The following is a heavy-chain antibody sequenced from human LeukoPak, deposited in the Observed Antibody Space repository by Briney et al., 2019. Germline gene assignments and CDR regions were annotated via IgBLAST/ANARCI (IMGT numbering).Heavy chain of an antibody. Sequence: SETLSLTCAVYGGSFSGYYWSWIRQPPGKRLGWIGEINHSGSTNYNPSLKSRVTISVDTSKNQFSLKLSSVTAADTAVYYCARYIAATPFDYWGQGTLVTVSS. CDR3: ARYIAATPFDY. CDR2: INHSGST. V-gene: IGHV4-34*01. CDR1: GGSFSGYY. J-gene: IGHJ4*02. D-gene: IGHD6-25*01.